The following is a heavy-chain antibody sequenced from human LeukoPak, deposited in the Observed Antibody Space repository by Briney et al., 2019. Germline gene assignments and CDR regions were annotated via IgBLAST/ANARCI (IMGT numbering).Heavy chain of an antibody. CDR2: IYYSGST. CDR1: GGSISSSSYY. J-gene: IGHJ4*02. CDR3: ARDMVRGVIGY. V-gene: IGHV4-39*07. D-gene: IGHD3-10*01. Sequence: SETLSLTCTVSGGSISSSSYYWGWIREPPGKGLEWIGSIYYSGSTYYNPSLKSRVTISVDTSKNQFSLKLSSVTAADTAVYYCARDMVRGVIGYWGQGTLVTVSS.